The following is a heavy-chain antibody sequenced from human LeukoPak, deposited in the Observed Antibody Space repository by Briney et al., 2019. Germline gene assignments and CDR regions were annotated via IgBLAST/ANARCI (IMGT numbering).Heavy chain of an antibody. J-gene: IGHJ4*02. D-gene: IGHD6-19*01. CDR1: GFTFSSYG. Sequence: GGSLRLSCSASGFTFSSYGMHWVRQAPGKGLEYVSTISSDGIRYYADSVKGRFTISRDNSENTVYLQMSSLRTEDTAVYYCSAAVAGSFPGWGQGTLVIVSS. CDR3: SAAVAGSFPG. CDR2: ISSDGIR. V-gene: IGHV3-64D*06.